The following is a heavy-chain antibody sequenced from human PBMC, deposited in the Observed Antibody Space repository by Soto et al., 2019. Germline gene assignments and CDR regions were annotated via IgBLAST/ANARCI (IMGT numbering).Heavy chain of an antibody. CDR2: ISGSGRTI. Sequence: VQLVESGGGLVKPGGSLRLSCAASGIVFSDYMSWVRQAPGKGLEGLSYISGSGRTIYSADSVKGRFTISRDNATNSLYLQMNNVRTEDTAVYYCARLPFPWWGFDPWGQGTLVNVSS. D-gene: IGHD2-15*01. V-gene: IGHV3-11*01. CDR1: GIVFSDY. CDR3: ARLPFPWWGFDP. J-gene: IGHJ5*02.